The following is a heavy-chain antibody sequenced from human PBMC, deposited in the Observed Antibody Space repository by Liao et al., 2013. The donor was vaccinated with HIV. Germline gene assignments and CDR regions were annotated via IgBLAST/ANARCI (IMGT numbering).Heavy chain of an antibody. CDR3: ARWFGNNYGIDS. J-gene: IGHJ4*02. CDR1: GGSISTSSYY. D-gene: IGHD5-24*01. CDR2: MYYSGTT. V-gene: IGHV4-39*07. Sequence: QLQLQESGPGLVKPSENLSLTCTVSGGSISTSSYYWGWIRQSPGKGLEWIGSMYYSGTTYYSPSLESRVTISVDTSKKHFSLKLTSVTAADTAVYYCARWFGNNYGIDSWGQGTLVTVSS.